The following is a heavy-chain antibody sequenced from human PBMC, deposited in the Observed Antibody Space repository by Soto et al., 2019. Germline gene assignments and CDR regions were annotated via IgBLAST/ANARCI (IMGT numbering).Heavy chain of an antibody. CDR1: GFTFSSYG. CDR2: ISYDGSNK. V-gene: IGHV3-30*18. Sequence: GGSLRLSCAASGFTFSSYGMHWVRQAPGKGLEWVAVISYDGSNKYYADSVKGRFTISRDNSKNTLYLQMNSLRAEDTAVYYCAKDYGDYGLDYWGQGIQVTVSS. J-gene: IGHJ4*02. D-gene: IGHD4-17*01. CDR3: AKDYGDYGLDY.